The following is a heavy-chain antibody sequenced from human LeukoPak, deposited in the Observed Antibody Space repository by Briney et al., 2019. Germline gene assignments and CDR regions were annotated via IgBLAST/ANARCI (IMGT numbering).Heavy chain of an antibody. CDR2: INSDGSST. V-gene: IGHV3-74*01. CDR1: GFTLKTYW. J-gene: IGHJ4*02. CDR3: VRVAWNHDFLNGYPDY. Sequence: GGSLRLSCAASGFTLKTYWVHWVRQAPGKGLSWVSLINSDGSSTSYADSVKGRFTISRDNAKNTVYLQMNSLRAEDTAVYYCVRVAWNHDFLNGYPDYWGQGTLVAVSS. D-gene: IGHD3-3*01.